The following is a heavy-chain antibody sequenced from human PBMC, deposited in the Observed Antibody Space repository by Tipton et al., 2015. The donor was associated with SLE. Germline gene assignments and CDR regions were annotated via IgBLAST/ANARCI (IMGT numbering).Heavy chain of an antibody. V-gene: IGHV1-8*02. CDR3: ARRRAAFDI. CDR1: GYTFTSYG. CDR2: ISAYSGNT. Sequence: QLVQSGAEVKKPGASVKVSCKASGYTFTSYGISWVRQAPGQGLEWMGWISAYSGNTGYAQKFQGRVTMTRNTSVSTAYMELSSLRSEDTAVYYCARRRAAFDIWGQGTMVTVSS. J-gene: IGHJ3*02.